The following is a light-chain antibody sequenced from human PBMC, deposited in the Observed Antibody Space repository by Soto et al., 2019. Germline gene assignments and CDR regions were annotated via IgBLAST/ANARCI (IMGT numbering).Light chain of an antibody. J-gene: IGLJ3*02. V-gene: IGLV1-44*01. CDR2: NNN. CDR1: RSNIGSNT. Sequence: QSLLTQPPSASETPGQRVTISCSGSRSNIGSNTVNWYQQLPGTAPKLLIYNNNQRPSGVPDRFSGSKSGTSASLAISGLQSEDEADYYCATRDDSLNGVVFGGGTKLTVL. CDR3: ATRDDSLNGVV.